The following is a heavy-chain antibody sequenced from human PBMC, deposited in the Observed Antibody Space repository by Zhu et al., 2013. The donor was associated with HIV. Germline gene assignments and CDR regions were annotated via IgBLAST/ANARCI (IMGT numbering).Heavy chain of an antibody. CDR3: ARIPRGYYYDSSGTVGAIDI. CDR2: IIPIFGTT. J-gene: IGHJ3*02. CDR1: GGTFSSYA. D-gene: IGHD3-22*01. V-gene: IGHV1-69*06. Sequence: QVQLVQSGAEVKKPGSSVKVSCKASGGTFSSYAISWVRQAPGQGLEWMGGIIPIFGTTDYAQKFQGRVTITADKSTSTAYMELSSLRSDDTAVYYCARIPRGYYYDSSGTVGAIDIWGQGTMVTVSS.